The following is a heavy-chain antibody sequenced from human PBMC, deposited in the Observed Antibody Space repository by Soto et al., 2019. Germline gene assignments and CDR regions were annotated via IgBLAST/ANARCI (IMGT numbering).Heavy chain of an antibody. D-gene: IGHD1-26*01. Sequence: QVQLQESGPGLVKPSETLSLTCSVSDGSISSYYWSWLRQPPGKGLEWIGYIYDSGSTLYNPSLKSRVTIPVDRHNNQFSLKLSSVTAADTAIYYCAGDVRSGSYRFDYWGQGNLVTVFS. J-gene: IGHJ4*02. CDR3: AGDVRSGSYRFDY. CDR1: DGSISSYY. CDR2: IYDSGST. V-gene: IGHV4-59*08.